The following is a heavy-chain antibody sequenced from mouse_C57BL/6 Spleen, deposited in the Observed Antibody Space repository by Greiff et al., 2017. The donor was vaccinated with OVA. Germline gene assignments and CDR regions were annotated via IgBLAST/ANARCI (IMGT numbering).Heavy chain of an antibody. D-gene: IGHD2-4*01. Sequence: QVHVKQSGAELVRPGASVTLSCKASGYTFTDYEMHWVKQTPVHGLEWIGAIDPETGGTAYNQKFKGKAILTADKSSSTAYMELRSLTSEDSAVYYCTRVRDTDYDYDAWFAYWGQGTLVTVSA. CDR3: TRVRDTDYDYDAWFAY. CDR2: IDPETGGT. V-gene: IGHV1-15*01. J-gene: IGHJ3*01. CDR1: GYTFTDYE.